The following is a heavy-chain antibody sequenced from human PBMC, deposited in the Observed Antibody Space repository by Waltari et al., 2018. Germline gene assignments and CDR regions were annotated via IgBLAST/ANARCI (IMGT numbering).Heavy chain of an antibody. CDR3: ARGWFYQGFDP. CDR1: GGSISGYY. J-gene: IGHJ5*02. CDR2: IYTCGIT. V-gene: IGHV4-4*07. D-gene: IGHD2-15*01. Sequence: QVQLQESGPGLVKPSETLSLTCTVSGGSISGYYWSWIRQPAGKGLEWIGRIYTCGITNYNPSLTSRVTLSVDTSKNQFSLKLSSVTAADTAVYYCARGWFYQGFDPWGQGTLVTVSS.